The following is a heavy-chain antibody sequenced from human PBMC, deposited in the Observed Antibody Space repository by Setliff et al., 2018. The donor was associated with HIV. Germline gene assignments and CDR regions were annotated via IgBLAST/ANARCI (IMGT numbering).Heavy chain of an antibody. CDR3: AREGQYRNYFDY. Sequence: ASVKVSCKASGYVFTDYDIFWVRQAPGRGLEWIGWISGNNANTNYAQKFQGRVTMTRDTSFSTAYLDLSRLRSDDTAVYYCAREGQYRNYFDYWGQGTLVTVSS. J-gene: IGHJ4*02. V-gene: IGHV1-2*02. D-gene: IGHD2-2*02. CDR1: GYVFTDYD. CDR2: ISGNNANT.